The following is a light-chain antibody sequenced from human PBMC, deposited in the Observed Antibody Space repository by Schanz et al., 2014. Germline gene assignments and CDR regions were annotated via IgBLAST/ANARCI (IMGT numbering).Light chain of an antibody. Sequence: QSALTQPPSASGSPGQSVTISCTGTSSDVGGYNYVSWYQQYPGKAPKLMIYEVNKRPSGVPDRFSGSKSGNTASLTVSGLQAEDEAEYYCSSYAGSNNLFGGGTKLTVL. CDR3: SSYAGSNNL. CDR1: SSDVGGYNY. V-gene: IGLV2-8*01. J-gene: IGLJ2*01. CDR2: EVN.